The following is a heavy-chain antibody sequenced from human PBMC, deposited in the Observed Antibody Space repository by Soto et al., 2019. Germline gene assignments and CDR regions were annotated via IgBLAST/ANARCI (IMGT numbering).Heavy chain of an antibody. CDR1: GGTFSSYT. J-gene: IGHJ5*02. CDR3: ARVFSSGWYGDWFDP. D-gene: IGHD6-13*01. CDR2: IIPILGIA. V-gene: IGHV1-69*02. Sequence: QVQLVQSGAEVKKPGSSVKVSCKASGGTFSSYTISWVRQAPGQGLEWMGRIIPILGIANYAQKFQGRVTITADKSTSTAYMELSSLRSEDTAVYYCARVFSSGWYGDWFDPWGQGTLVTVSS.